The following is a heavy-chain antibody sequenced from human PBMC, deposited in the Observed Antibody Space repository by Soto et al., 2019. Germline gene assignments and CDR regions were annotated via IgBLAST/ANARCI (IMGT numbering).Heavy chain of an antibody. CDR2: ISGSGGSP. D-gene: IGHD2-2*01. Sequence: EVQLLDSGGGLVPPGGSLRLSCAASGFTFSSYTMSWVRQAPGKGLEWVSAISGSGGSPSYADSVQGRFTISRDNPKNTLYLQMSSLRAEDTAIYYCAKARCSTTNCYVPEYWGQGTLVTVSS. J-gene: IGHJ4*02. V-gene: IGHV3-23*01. CDR3: AKARCSTTNCYVPEY. CDR1: GFTFSSYT.